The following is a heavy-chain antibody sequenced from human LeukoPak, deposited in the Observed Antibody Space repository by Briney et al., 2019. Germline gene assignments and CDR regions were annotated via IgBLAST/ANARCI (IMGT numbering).Heavy chain of an antibody. D-gene: IGHD6-19*01. V-gene: IGHV3-53*01. J-gene: IGHJ4*02. CDR1: GFTVSSNY. CDR3: ARDSSSGWDKGGNYFDY. Sequence: GGSLRLSCAASGFTVSSNYMSGVRQAPGKGLEWVSVIYSGGSTYYADSVKGRFTISRDNSKNTLYLQMNSLRAEDTAVYYCARDSSSGWDKGGNYFDYWGQGTLVTVSS. CDR2: IYSGGST.